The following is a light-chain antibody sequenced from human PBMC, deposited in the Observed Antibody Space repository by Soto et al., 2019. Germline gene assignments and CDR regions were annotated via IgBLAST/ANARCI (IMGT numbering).Light chain of an antibody. V-gene: IGKV3-20*01. Sequence: EIVLTQSPGTLSLSPGERATLSCRASQSVSSSYLAWYQQKPGQAPRLLIYGTSSRATAIPDRFSGSGSGTAFTLTISRRVAENFAVYYCQQYGRSSWTFGQGTKVEIQ. CDR3: QQYGRSSWT. CDR1: QSVSSSY. CDR2: GTS. J-gene: IGKJ1*01.